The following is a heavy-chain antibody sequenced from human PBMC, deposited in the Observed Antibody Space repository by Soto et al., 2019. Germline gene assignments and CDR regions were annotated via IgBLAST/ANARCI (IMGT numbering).Heavy chain of an antibody. D-gene: IGHD6-6*01. V-gene: IGHV3-21*01. CDR3: ARDGSSSANFDY. CDR1: GFTFSSYS. Sequence: LRLSCAASGFTFSSYSMNWVRQAPGKGLEWVSSISSSSSYIYYADSVKGRFTISRDNAKNSLYLQMNSLRAEDTAVYYCARDGSSSANFDYWGQGTLVTVSS. CDR2: ISSSSSYI. J-gene: IGHJ4*02.